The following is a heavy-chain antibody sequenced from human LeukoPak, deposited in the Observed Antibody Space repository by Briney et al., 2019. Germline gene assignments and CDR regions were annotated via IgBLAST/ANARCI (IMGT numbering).Heavy chain of an antibody. CDR3: ARSYSAYYDFWSGYYTCYFDY. Sequence: ASVKVSCKVSGYTLTELSMHWVRQAPGKGLEWMGGFDPEDGETIYAQKFQGRVTMTEDTSTDTAYMELSSLRSEDTAVYYCARSYSAYYDFWSGYYTCYFDYWGQGTLVTVSS. D-gene: IGHD3-3*01. CDR2: FDPEDGET. V-gene: IGHV1-24*01. J-gene: IGHJ4*02. CDR1: GYTLTELS.